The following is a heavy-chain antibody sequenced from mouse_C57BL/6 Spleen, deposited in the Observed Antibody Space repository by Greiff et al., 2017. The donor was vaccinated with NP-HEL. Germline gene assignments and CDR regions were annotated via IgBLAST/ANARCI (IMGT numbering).Heavy chain of an antibody. D-gene: IGHD2-4*01. J-gene: IGHJ1*03. Sequence: EVQVVESGGGLVKPGGSLKLSCAASGFTFSDYGMHWVRQAPEKGLEWVAYISSGSSTIYYADTVKGRFTISRDNAKNTLFLQMTSLRSEDTAMYYCAREDYDWYFDVWGTGTTVTVSS. CDR1: GFTFSDYG. V-gene: IGHV5-17*01. CDR3: AREDYDWYFDV. CDR2: ISSGSSTI.